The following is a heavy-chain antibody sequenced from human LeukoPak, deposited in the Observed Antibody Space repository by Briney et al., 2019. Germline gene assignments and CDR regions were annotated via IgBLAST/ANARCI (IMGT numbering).Heavy chain of an antibody. CDR1: GYTFATYG. CDR3: ARDNSVALIDY. J-gene: IGHJ4*02. Sequence: ASVKVSCKASGYTFATYGISWVRQAPGQGLEWMGWISADNVKTNSAQKFQGRVTMTTDTSTSTAYMELRSLRSDDTAVYFCARDNSVALIDYWGQGTLVTVS. D-gene: IGHD4-23*01. V-gene: IGHV1-18*01. CDR2: ISADNVKT.